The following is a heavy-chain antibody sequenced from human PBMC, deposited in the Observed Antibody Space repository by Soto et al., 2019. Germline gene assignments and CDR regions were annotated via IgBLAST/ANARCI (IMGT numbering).Heavy chain of an antibody. CDR3: ARAGYQRSLDY. D-gene: IGHD2-2*01. CDR1: GGSISSSSYY. CDR2: IYYSGST. J-gene: IGHJ4*02. V-gene: IGHV4-39*01. Sequence: SETLSLTCTVSGGSISSSSYYWGWIRQPPGKGLEWIGSIYYSGSTYYNPSLKSRVTISVDTSKNQFSLKLSSVTAADTAVYYCARAGYQRSLDYWGQGTLVTVSS.